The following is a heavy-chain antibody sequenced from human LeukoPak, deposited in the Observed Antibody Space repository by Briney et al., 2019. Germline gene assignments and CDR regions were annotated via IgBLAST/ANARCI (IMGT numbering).Heavy chain of an antibody. CDR3: ARTYYYGSGSYSKLDY. D-gene: IGHD3-10*01. J-gene: IGHJ4*02. Sequence: ASVKVSCKASGYTFTGYYIHWVRQAPGQGLEWMGWINPNSGGTNYAQKFQGRVTMTRDTSITTAYMELSRLRSDDTAVYYCARTYYYGSGSYSKLDYWGQGTLVTVSS. V-gene: IGHV1-2*02. CDR1: GYTFTGYY. CDR2: INPNSGGT.